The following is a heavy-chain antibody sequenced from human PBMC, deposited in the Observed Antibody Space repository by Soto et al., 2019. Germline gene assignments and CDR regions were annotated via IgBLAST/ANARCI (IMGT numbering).Heavy chain of an antibody. CDR1: GGSFSGYY. Sequence: LSLTCAVYGGSFSGYYWSWIRQPPGKGLEWIGEINHSGSTNYNPSLKSRVTISVDTSKNQFSLKLSSVTAADTAVYYCARGFQYQLLYYYYMDVWGKGTTVTVSS. CDR3: ARGFQYQLLYYYYMDV. CDR2: INHSGST. J-gene: IGHJ6*03. D-gene: IGHD2-2*01. V-gene: IGHV4-34*01.